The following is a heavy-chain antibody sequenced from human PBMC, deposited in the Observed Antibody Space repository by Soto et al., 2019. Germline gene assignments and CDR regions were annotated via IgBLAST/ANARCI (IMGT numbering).Heavy chain of an antibody. V-gene: IGHV4-59*01. Sequence: SETLSLTCTVSGGSISSYYWSWIRQPPGKGLEWIGYIYYSGSTNYNPSLKSRVTISVDTSKNQFSLKLSSVTAADTAMYYCARGGDLGIFLYLDYWGQGTRVTVSS. CDR2: IYYSGST. CDR1: GGSISSYY. J-gene: IGHJ4*02. CDR3: ARGGDLGIFLYLDY. D-gene: IGHD3-3*01.